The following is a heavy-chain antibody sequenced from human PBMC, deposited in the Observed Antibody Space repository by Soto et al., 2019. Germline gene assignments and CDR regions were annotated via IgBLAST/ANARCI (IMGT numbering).Heavy chain of an antibody. J-gene: IGHJ4*02. CDR2: IYPGDSDT. Sequence: PGESLKISCKGSGYSFTSYWIGWVRQVPGKGLEWMGIIYPGDSDTRYSPSFEGQVTISADKSITTAYLQWSSLKASDTAMYFCARLRREGAIAPGYFDYWGQGTVVTVSS. CDR1: GYSFTSYW. V-gene: IGHV5-51*01. CDR3: ARLRREGAIAPGYFDY. D-gene: IGHD2-21*01.